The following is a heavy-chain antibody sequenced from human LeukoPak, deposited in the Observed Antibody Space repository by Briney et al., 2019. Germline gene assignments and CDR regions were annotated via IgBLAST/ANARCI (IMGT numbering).Heavy chain of an antibody. D-gene: IGHD2-8*01. Sequence: PSETLSLTCTVSGDSITSNTRYWGWIRQPPGKGLEWIGSIFYGGNSYYSPSLKSRVTMSMDTSKNQFSLKVSSVTAADTAVYYCGSPSRCTNDSCQKHFGYWGQGALVTVSS. CDR1: GDSITSNTRY. CDR3: GSPSRCTNDSCQKHFGY. CDR2: IFYGGNS. J-gene: IGHJ4*02. V-gene: IGHV4-39*01.